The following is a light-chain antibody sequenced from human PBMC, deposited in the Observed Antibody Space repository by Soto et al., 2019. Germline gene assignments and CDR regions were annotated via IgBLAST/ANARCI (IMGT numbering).Light chain of an antibody. CDR1: QSLLYSSNNKNY. Sequence: DIVMTQSPDSLAVSLGERAPINCKSSQSLLYSSNNKNYLTWYQHKPGQPPKLLIYWASTRKSGVPDRFSGSGSGTDFTLTISSLQAEDVAVYYCQQYYSIPPTFGGGTKVDIK. CDR2: WAS. V-gene: IGKV4-1*01. J-gene: IGKJ4*01. CDR3: QQYYSIPPT.